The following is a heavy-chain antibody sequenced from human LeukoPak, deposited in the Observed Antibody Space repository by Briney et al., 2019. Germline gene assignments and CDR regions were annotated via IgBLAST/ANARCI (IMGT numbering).Heavy chain of an antibody. J-gene: IGHJ4*02. CDR3: ARDKGIVATFDY. CDR1: GFTFSSYA. V-gene: IGHV3-23*01. CDR2: ISGSGGST. D-gene: IGHD5-12*01. Sequence: GGSLRLPCAASGFTFSSYAMSWVRQAPGKGLEWVSAISGSGGSTYYADSVKGRFTISRDNSKNTLYLQMNSLRAEDTAVYYCARDKGIVATFDYWGQGTLVTVSS.